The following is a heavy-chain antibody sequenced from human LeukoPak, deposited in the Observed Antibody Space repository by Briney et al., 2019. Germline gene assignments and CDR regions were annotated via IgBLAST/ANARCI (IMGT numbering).Heavy chain of an antibody. J-gene: IGHJ4*02. V-gene: IGHV3-53*01. CDR3: AIDYSGYPLDY. CDR1: GFTFNSYA. Sequence: PGGPLRLSCAASGFTFNSYAMSWVRQAPGKGLEWVSVISNDGSTYYADSVKGRFTISRDHSKNTLYLQLNSLRAEDTAVYYCAIDYSGYPLDYWGQGTLVTVSS. CDR2: ISNDGST. D-gene: IGHD5-12*01.